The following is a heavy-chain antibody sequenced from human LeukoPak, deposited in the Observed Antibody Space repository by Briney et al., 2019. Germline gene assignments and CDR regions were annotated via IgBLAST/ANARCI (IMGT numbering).Heavy chain of an antibody. J-gene: IGHJ6*03. CDR3: ARGRYYMDV. Sequence: SETLSLTCTVSGGSISSGGYYWSWIRQPPGKGLEWIGYIYHSGSTYYNPSLKSRVTISVDRSKNQFSLKLSSVTAADTAVYYCARGRYYMDVWAKGPRSPSP. CDR2: IYHSGST. CDR1: GGSISSGGYY. V-gene: IGHV4-30-2*01.